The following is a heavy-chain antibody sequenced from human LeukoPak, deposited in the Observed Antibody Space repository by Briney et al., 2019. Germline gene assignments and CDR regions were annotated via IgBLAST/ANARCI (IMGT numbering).Heavy chain of an antibody. CDR2: IIPILGIA. J-gene: IGHJ6*02. Sequence: SVKVSCKASGGTFSSYAISWVRQAPGQGLEWMGRIIPILGIANYAQKFQGRVTITADKSTSTAYMELSSLRSEDTAVYYCARDRDKDYYYYYGMDVWGQGTTVTVSS. CDR3: ARDRDKDYYYYYGMDV. CDR1: GGTFSSYA. V-gene: IGHV1-69*04.